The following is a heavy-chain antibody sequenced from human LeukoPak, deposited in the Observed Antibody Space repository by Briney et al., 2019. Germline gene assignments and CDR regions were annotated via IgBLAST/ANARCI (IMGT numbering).Heavy chain of an antibody. CDR3: ARVMLNYYDTSGYLDY. D-gene: IGHD3-22*01. CDR2: ISTSSSYI. J-gene: IGHJ4*02. CDR1: GFTSSNYR. Sequence: PGGTLRLSCAASGFTSSNYRMKWVRQAPGKGLEWVSSISTSSSYIYYADSVQGRFTISRDNAKNSLYLQMNSLRAEDTAVYYCARVMLNYYDTSGYLDYWGRGTLVTVSS. V-gene: IGHV3-21*01.